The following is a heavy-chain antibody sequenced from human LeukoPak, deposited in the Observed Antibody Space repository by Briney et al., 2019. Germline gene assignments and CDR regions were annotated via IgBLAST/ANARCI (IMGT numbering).Heavy chain of an antibody. J-gene: IGHJ4*02. CDR2: ISSSGSTI. V-gene: IGHV3-48*03. CDR1: GFTFSSYE. Sequence: GGSLRLSCAASGFTFSSYEMNWVRQAPGKGLEWVSYISSSGSTIYYADSVKGRLTISRDNAKNSLYLQMNSLRAEDTAVYYCARDAIGFSWFLFDYWGQGTLVTVSS. D-gene: IGHD6-13*01. CDR3: ARDAIGFSWFLFDY.